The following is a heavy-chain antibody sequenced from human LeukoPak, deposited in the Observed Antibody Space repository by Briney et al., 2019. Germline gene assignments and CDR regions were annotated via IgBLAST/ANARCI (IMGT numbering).Heavy chain of an antibody. Sequence: SVKVSCKASGGTFSSYAISWVRQAPGQGLEWMGRIVPIFGTANYAQRFQGRVTITTDESTSTAYMELSSLRSEDTAVYYCALVWFGDTEAFDIWGQGTMVTVSS. CDR3: ALVWFGDTEAFDI. CDR2: IVPIFGTA. CDR1: GGTFSSYA. D-gene: IGHD3-10*01. V-gene: IGHV1-69*05. J-gene: IGHJ3*02.